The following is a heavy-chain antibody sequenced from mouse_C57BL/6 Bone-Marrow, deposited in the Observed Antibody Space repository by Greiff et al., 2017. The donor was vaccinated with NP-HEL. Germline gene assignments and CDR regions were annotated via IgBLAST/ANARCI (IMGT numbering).Heavy chain of an antibody. CDR1: GYALSSSW. Sequence: QVQLQQSGPELVKPGASVKISCKASGYALSSSWMNWVKQRPGKGLEWIGRIYPGDGDTNYNGKFKGKATLTADKSSSTAYMQLSSLTSEDSAVYFCARWGLRRPYYAMDYWGQGTSVTVSS. CDR2: IYPGDGDT. J-gene: IGHJ4*01. V-gene: IGHV1-82*01. CDR3: ARWGLRRPYYAMDY. D-gene: IGHD2-2*01.